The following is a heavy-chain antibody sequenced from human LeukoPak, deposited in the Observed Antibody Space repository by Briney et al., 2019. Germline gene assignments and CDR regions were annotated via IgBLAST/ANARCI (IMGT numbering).Heavy chain of an antibody. Sequence: EASVKVSCKASGYTFTSYGISWVRQAPGQGLEWMGWISAYNGNTNYAQKLQGRVTMTTDTSTSTAYMELRSLRSDDTAVYYCARFGWVGYSSGENFDYWGQGTLVTVSS. J-gene: IGHJ4*02. CDR2: ISAYNGNT. V-gene: IGHV1-18*01. CDR1: GYTFTSYG. D-gene: IGHD6-19*01. CDR3: ARFGWVGYSSGENFDY.